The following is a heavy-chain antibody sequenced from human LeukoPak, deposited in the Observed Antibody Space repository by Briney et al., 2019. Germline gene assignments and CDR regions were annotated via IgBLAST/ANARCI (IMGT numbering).Heavy chain of an antibody. D-gene: IGHD3-22*01. CDR2: ISDSGGST. CDR3: AKRGVVIRVILVGFHKEAYYFDS. J-gene: IGHJ4*02. Sequence: GGSRRLSCAVSGITLSNYGMSWVRRAPGKGLEWVAGISDSGGSTNYADSVKGRFTISRDNPKNTLYLQMNGLRAEDTAVYFCAKRGVVIRVILVGFHKEAYYFDSWGQGDLITVSS. CDR1: GITLSNYG. V-gene: IGHV3-23*01.